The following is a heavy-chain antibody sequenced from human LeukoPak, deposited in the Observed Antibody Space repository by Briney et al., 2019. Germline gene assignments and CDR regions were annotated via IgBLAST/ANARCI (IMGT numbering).Heavy chain of an antibody. Sequence: GGSLRLSCAASGFTSSSYEMNWVRQAPGKGLEWVSYISSSGSTIYYADSVKGRFTISRDNAKNSLYLQMNSLRAEDTAVYYCARDRYYGSGSYDYWGQGTLVTVSS. CDR1: GFTSSSYE. V-gene: IGHV3-48*03. CDR2: ISSSGSTI. CDR3: ARDRYYGSGSYDY. J-gene: IGHJ4*02. D-gene: IGHD3-10*01.